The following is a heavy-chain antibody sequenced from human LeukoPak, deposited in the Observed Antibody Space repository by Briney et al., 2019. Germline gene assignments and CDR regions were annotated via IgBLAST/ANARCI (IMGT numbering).Heavy chain of an antibody. D-gene: IGHD4-17*01. Sequence: GGSLRLSCAAPGFTFSNYGMHWVRQAPGKGLEWVAVIWYDGSNKYYADSVKGRFTISKDNSKNTVYLQMSSLRAEDTAVYYCAKNRDYGDYQSRGVFDSWGEGTLVTVSS. CDR2: IWYDGSNK. V-gene: IGHV3-33*06. J-gene: IGHJ4*02. CDR1: GFTFSNYG. CDR3: AKNRDYGDYQSRGVFDS.